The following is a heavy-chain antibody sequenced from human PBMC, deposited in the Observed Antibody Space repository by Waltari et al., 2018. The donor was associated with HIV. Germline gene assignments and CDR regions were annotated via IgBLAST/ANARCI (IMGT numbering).Heavy chain of an antibody. D-gene: IGHD3-3*01. CDR1: GGSISSYY. CDR2: SSYSGST. CDR3: ASSSVFGGWPDNWFDP. V-gene: IGHV4-59*01. J-gene: IGHJ5*02. Sequence: QVQLQQSGPGLVKPSETLSLTCTVSGGSISSYYWSWIRQPPGKGREWCGYSSYSGSTNFNPSLTSLVTISVDTSKIQSSQKLSFVTAADTAVYYCASSSVFGGWPDNWFDPWGQGTLVPVSS.